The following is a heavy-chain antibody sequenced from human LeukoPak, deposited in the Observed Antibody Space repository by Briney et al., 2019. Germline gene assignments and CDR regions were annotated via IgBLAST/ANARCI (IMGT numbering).Heavy chain of an antibody. CDR3: ARATTRYCSGGSCYSFSY. Sequence: SETLSLTCTVSGYSISSGYYWGWIRQPPGKGLEWIGSIYHSGSTYYNPSLKSRVTISVDTSKNQFSLKLSSVTAADTAVYYCARATTRYCSGGSCYSFSYWGQGTLVTVSS. V-gene: IGHV4-38-2*02. J-gene: IGHJ4*02. D-gene: IGHD2-15*01. CDR2: IYHSGST. CDR1: GYSISSGYY.